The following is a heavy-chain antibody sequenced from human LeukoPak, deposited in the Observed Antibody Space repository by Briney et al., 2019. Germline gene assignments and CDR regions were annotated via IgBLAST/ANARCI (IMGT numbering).Heavy chain of an antibody. D-gene: IGHD6-13*01. CDR1: GFTFSDYY. CDR3: ASVEAGADTYYYYYYGMDV. Sequence: GGSLRLSCAASGFTFSDYYMSWIRQAPGKGLEWVSYISSIGSTIYYADSVKGRFTISRDNAKNSLYLQMNSLRAEDTAVYYCASVEAGADTYYYYYYGMDVWGPGTTVTVS. J-gene: IGHJ6*02. V-gene: IGHV3-11*01. CDR2: ISSIGSTI.